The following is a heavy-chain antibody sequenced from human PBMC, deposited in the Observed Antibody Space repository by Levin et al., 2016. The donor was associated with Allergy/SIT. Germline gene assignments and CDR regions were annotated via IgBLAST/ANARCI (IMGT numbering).Heavy chain of an antibody. Sequence: SETLSLTCTVSGASIRSGYWNWIRQPPGKGLQWLGYIHYSGTTNYSPSLNSRITISVDASKNLVSLRLTSVTAADTAMYYCVRDRRSGSWYVRATSTFDIWGHGTLVTVSS. V-gene: IGHV4-59*01. J-gene: IGHJ3*02. CDR3: VRDRRSGSWYVRATSTFDI. D-gene: IGHD6-13*01. CDR1: GASIRSGY. CDR2: IHYSGTT.